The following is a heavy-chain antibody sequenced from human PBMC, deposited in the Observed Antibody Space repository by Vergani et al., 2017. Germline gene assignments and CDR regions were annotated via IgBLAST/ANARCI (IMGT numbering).Heavy chain of an antibody. Sequence: QVQLVESGGGVVQPGRSLRLSCAASGFTFSSYAMHWVRQAPGKGLEWVAVISYDGSNKYYADSVKGRFTISRDNSKNSLYLQMNSLRAEDTALYYCAKGAKVNYGSGSDYYFDYWGQGTLVTVSS. CDR2: ISYDGSNK. CDR3: AKGAKVNYGSGSDYYFDY. D-gene: IGHD3-10*01. J-gene: IGHJ4*02. V-gene: IGHV3-30-3*01. CDR1: GFTFSSYA.